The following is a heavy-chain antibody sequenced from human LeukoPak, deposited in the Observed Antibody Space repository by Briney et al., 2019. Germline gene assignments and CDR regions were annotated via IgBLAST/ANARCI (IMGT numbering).Heavy chain of an antibody. CDR3: AKVGIGWVAFEN. V-gene: IGHV3-23*01. Sequence: GGSLRLSCAASGFAFSNYGMTWVRQVPGKGLEWVAAVSDSGGGTFYAGSAKDRFTISRDNSKNTMFLQMNSLRSEDTAVYYCAKVGIGWVAFENWGQGTQVTVPS. D-gene: IGHD2-15*01. J-gene: IGHJ4*02. CDR2: VSDSGGGT. CDR1: GFAFSNYG.